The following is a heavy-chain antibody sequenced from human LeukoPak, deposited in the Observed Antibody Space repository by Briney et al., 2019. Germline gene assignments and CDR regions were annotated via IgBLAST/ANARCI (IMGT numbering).Heavy chain of an antibody. CDR3: ARDQGSMIVVRTNNWYFDL. CDR1: AFTFSNYW. D-gene: IGHD3-22*01. CDR2: INQDGSEI. Sequence: GGSLRLSCAASAFTFSNYWMSWVRQAPGKGLEWVANINQDGSEIYYVDSVKGRFTISRDNAKNSLYLQINSVRADDTAVYYCARDQGSMIVVRTNNWYFDLWGRGTLVTVSS. J-gene: IGHJ2*01. V-gene: IGHV3-7*01.